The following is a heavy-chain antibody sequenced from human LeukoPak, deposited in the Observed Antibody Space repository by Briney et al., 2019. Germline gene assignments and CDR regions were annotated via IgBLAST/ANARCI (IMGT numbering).Heavy chain of an antibody. D-gene: IGHD4-23*01. Sequence: SETLSLTCTVSGGSISGSRSYWGWIRQPPGKGLEWIGSVFHSGTTYYNPSLKSRLTISVDTSKNQFSLKLRSVTAADTAVYFCARRDHSGDNPVLDFWGQGTLVTVSS. V-gene: IGHV4-39*01. J-gene: IGHJ4*02. CDR2: VFHSGTT. CDR1: GGSISGSRSY. CDR3: ARRDHSGDNPVLDF.